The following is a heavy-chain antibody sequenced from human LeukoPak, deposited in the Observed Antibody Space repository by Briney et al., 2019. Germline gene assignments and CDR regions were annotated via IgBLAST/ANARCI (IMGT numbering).Heavy chain of an antibody. CDR1: GGSISSGGYY. CDR2: IYHSGST. CDR3: ARGAELPDY. J-gene: IGHJ4*02. Sequence: PSQTLSLTCTVSGGSISSGGYYWSWIRQPPGKGLEWIGYIYHSGSTYYNPSLKSRVTISVDRSKNQFSLKLRSVAAADTAVYYCARGAELPDYWGQGTLVTVSS. V-gene: IGHV4-30-2*01. D-gene: IGHD2-15*01.